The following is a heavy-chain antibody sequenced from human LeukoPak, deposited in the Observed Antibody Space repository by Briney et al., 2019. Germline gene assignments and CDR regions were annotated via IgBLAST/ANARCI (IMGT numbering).Heavy chain of an antibody. V-gene: IGHV3-43*02. J-gene: IGHJ4*02. CDR3: ASDSPVHKG. Sequence: GGSPRLSCAASGFTFDDYAMHWVRQAPGKGLEWVSLISGDGGSTYYADSVKGRFTISRDNSKNSLYLQMNSLRTEDTALYYCASDSPVHKGWGQGTLVTVSS. CDR1: GFTFDDYA. CDR2: ISGDGGST. D-gene: IGHD2-21*02.